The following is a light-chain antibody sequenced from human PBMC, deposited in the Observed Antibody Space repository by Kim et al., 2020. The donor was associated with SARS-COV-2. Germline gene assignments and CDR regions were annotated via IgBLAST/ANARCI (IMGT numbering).Light chain of an antibody. J-gene: IGLJ2*01. CDR2: GKN. CDR3: SSRDSSCNHQV. V-gene: IGLV3-19*01. CDR1: SLRSDY. Sequence: ALGPSGSNRCQVDSLRSDYASWYQQEPGQVPILVIYGKNNRPSWIPARFSGSSSGNTASLTITGAKAEDEADYVCSSRDSSCNHQVFGGRTQLTVL.